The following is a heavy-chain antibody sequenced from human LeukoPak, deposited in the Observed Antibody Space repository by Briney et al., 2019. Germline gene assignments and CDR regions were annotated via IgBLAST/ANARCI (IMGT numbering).Heavy chain of an antibody. CDR2: IYYSGST. CDR1: GGSISSYY. V-gene: IGHV4-59*12. CDR3: ARGQGSGSYVQGGYYYGMDV. J-gene: IGHJ6*02. Sequence: SETLSLTCTVSGGSISSYYWSWIRQPPGKGLEWIGYIYYSGSTNYNPSLKSRVTISVDTSKNQFSLKLSAVTAADTAVYYCARGQGSGSYVQGGYYYGMDVWGQGTTVTVSS. D-gene: IGHD3-10*01.